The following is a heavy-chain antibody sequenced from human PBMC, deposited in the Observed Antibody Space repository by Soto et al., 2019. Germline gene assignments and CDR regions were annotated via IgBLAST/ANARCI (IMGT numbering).Heavy chain of an antibody. CDR2: INAYNGNT. CDR3: ARHAGVSGEIYY. Sequence: QVQLVQSGAEVKKPGASVKVSCKASGYTFTSYGISWVRQAPGQGPEWMGWINAYNGNTNYAQKLQGRVTMTTETTTSTAYMELRSLRSEATAVYYFARHAGVSGEIYYWGQGTLVTVSS. D-gene: IGHD3-3*01. V-gene: IGHV1-18*01. CDR1: GYTFTSYG. J-gene: IGHJ4*02.